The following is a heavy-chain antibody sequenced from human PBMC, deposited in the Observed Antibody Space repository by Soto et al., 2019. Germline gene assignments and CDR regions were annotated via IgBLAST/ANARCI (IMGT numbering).Heavy chain of an antibody. Sequence: RASVKVSCKASGYTFTSYYMHWVRQAPGQGLEWMGIINPSGGSTSYAQKFQGRVTMTRDTSTSTVYMELSSLRSEDTAVYYCARVGCVVTAPFYYYGMDVWGQGTTVTVSS. D-gene: IGHD2-21*02. J-gene: IGHJ6*02. V-gene: IGHV1-46*01. CDR3: ARVGCVVTAPFYYYGMDV. CDR1: GYTFTSYY. CDR2: INPSGGST.